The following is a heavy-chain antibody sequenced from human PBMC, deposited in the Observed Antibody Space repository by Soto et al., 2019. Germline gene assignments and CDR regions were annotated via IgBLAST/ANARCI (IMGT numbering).Heavy chain of an antibody. J-gene: IGHJ4*02. CDR3: ASLFYYDSSGFYYFFDY. V-gene: IGHV4-39*01. Sequence: SQTLPLTCTVSGGSISTSGQYLGWISHPPGKGLEWIGYIYYSWSTYYNPSLKSRVTISVDTSKSQFSLKLSSVTAADTAVYYCASLFYYDSSGFYYFFDYCGQGTLVTVSS. CDR2: IYYSWST. D-gene: IGHD3-22*01. CDR1: GGSISTSGQY.